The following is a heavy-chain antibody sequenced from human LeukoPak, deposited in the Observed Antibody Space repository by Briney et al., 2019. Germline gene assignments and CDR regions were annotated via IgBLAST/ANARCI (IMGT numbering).Heavy chain of an antibody. CDR1: GDSISNYY. CDR3: ARLYYYDSSGYYSRRDAFDI. CDR2: GHHSESS. V-gene: IGHV4-59*01. J-gene: IGHJ3*02. Sequence: SETLSLTCSVSGDSISNYYWSWIRQPPGTGLEWIAYGHHSESSNYNPSLKSRVTISVDTSKNQFSLKLSSVTAADTAVYYCARLYYYDSSGYYSRRDAFDIWGQGTMVTVSS. D-gene: IGHD3-22*01.